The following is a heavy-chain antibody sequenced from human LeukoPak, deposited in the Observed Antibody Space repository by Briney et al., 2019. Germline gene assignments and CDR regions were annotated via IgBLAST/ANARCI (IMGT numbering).Heavy chain of an antibody. CDR3: ARDLEMAAYFDY. D-gene: IGHD5-24*01. CDR2: IIPILGIA. J-gene: IGHJ4*02. V-gene: IGHV1-69*04. Sequence: GASVKVSCKAPGGTFSSYTISWVRQAPGQGLEWMGRIIPILGIANYAQKFQGRVTITADKSTSTAYMELSSLRSEDTAVYYCARDLEMAAYFDYWGQETLVTVSS. CDR1: GGTFSSYT.